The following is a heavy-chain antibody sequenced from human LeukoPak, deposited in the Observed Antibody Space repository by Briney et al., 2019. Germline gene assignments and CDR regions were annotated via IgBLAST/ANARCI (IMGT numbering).Heavy chain of an antibody. CDR2: INPSGGST. Sequence: AASVKVSCKASGYTFTSYYMHWVRQAPGQGLEWMGIINPSGGSTSYAQKFQGRVTMTRDMSTSTVYMELSSLRSEDTAVYYCARSGQQWLVQNNWFDPWGQGTLVTVSS. J-gene: IGHJ5*02. CDR3: ARSGQQWLVQNNWFDP. V-gene: IGHV1-46*01. D-gene: IGHD6-19*01. CDR1: GYTFTSYY.